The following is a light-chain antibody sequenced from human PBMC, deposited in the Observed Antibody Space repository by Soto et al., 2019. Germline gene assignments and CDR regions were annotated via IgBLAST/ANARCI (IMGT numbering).Light chain of an antibody. J-gene: IGKJ1*01. CDR1: QSVSSSY. Sequence: EIVLTQSPGTLSLSPGERATLSCRASQSVSSSYLAWYQQKPRQAPRLLIYGASSRATGIPDRFSGSRSGTEFTLTISRLEPEDYVVYYCQQYGSSLLTFGQGTKVEIK. V-gene: IGKV3-20*01. CDR2: GAS. CDR3: QQYGSSLLT.